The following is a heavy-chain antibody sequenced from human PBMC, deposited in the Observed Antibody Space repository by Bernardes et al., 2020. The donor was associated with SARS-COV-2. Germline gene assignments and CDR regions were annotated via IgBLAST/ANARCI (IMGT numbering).Heavy chain of an antibody. V-gene: IGHV4-39*02. J-gene: IGHJ6*02. CDR1: GVPISIRSYY. Sequence: SQTLSLTCTVSGVPISIRSYYWGGIRQPPGTGLEWIGSIHYSGSTYYTPSLKSRVTISVDRSKNQFSLDLSSVTAADTAVYYCAGGQRYNYGLQEPMDVWGRGTRVSVS. D-gene: IGHD5-18*01. CDR3: AGGQRYNYGLQEPMDV. CDR2: IHYSGST.